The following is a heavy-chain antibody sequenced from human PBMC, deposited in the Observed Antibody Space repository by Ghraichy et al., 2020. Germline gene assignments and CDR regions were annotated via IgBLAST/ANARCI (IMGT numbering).Heavy chain of an antibody. CDR1: GGSIRIGSHY. J-gene: IGHJ4*02. Sequence: SQTLSLTCTVSGGSIRIGSHYWGWIRQPPGKGLEWIGNVYYDGSTHYNPSLKSRVTISVDTSKNQFSLKLSSVTAADTAVFYCARRGGTVAGNYFDSWGQGTRVTVSS. CDR2: VYYDGST. V-gene: IGHV4-39*01. D-gene: IGHD6-19*01. CDR3: ARRGGTVAGNYFDS.